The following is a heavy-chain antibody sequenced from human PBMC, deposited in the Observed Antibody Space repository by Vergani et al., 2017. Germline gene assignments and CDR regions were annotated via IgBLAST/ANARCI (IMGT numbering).Heavy chain of an antibody. CDR2: IYSGGST. V-gene: IGHV3-53*02. D-gene: IGHD6-19*01. CDR1: GFTVSSNY. CDR3: ARENHSSGWYVSYFDY. J-gene: IGHJ4*02. Sequence: EVQLVETGGGLIQPGGSLRLSCAASGFTVSSNYMSWVRQAPGKGLEWVSVIYSGGSTYYEDSGKGRFTISRDNSKNTLYLQMNSLRAEDTAVYYCARENHSSGWYVSYFDYWGQGTLVTVSS.